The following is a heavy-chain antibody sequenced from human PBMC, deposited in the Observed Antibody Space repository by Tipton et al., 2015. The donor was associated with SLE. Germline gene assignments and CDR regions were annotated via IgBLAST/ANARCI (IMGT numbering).Heavy chain of an antibody. CDR1: GFSFSGSA. CDR3: TRPYCSGGICYSEFHY. J-gene: IGHJ4*02. CDR2: IRSKANNYAT. Sequence: SLRLSCAASGFSFSGSAMHWVRQASGKGLEWVGRIRSKANNYATAYGASMKGRFTISRDDSKNTAYLQTSSLKTEDTAVYFCTRPYCSGGICYSEFHYWGQGTLVTVSS. V-gene: IGHV3-73*01. D-gene: IGHD2-15*01.